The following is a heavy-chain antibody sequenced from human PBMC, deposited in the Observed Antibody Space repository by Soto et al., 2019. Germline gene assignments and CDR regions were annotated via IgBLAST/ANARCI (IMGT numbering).Heavy chain of an antibody. CDR3: ARDFIPSSAAAGSFYYYGMDV. Sequence: GGSLRLSCAASGFTFSSYGMHWVRQAPGKGLEWVAVIWYDGSNKYYADSVKGRFAISRDNSKNKLYLQMNSLRAEDTSVYYCARDFIPSSAAAGSFYYYGMDVWGQGT. J-gene: IGHJ6*02. CDR2: IWYDGSNK. D-gene: IGHD6-13*01. CDR1: GFTFSSYG. V-gene: IGHV3-33*01.